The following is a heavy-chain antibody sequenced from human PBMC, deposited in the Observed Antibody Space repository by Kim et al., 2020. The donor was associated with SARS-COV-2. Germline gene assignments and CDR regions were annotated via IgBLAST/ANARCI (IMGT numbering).Heavy chain of an antibody. D-gene: IGHD6-19*01. CDR2: ISYDGSNK. Sequence: GGSLRLSCAASGFTFSSYGMHWVRQAPGKGLEWVAVISYDGSNKYYADSVKGRFTISRDNSKNTLYLQMNSLRAEDTAVYYCAKDLEQWLVRRVLNYWGQGTLVTVSS. V-gene: IGHV3-30*18. J-gene: IGHJ4*02. CDR3: AKDLEQWLVRRVLNY. CDR1: GFTFSSYG.